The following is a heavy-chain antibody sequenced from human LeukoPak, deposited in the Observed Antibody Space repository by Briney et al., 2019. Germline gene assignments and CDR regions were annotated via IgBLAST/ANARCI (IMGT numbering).Heavy chain of an antibody. V-gene: IGHV1-69*13. CDR3: ARDGAPTVTTIIDYGMDV. Sequence: SVTVSCKASGGTFSSYAISWVRQAPGQGLEWMGGIIPIFGTANYAQKFQGRVTITADESTSTAYMELSSLRSEDTAVYYCARDGAPTVTTIIDYGMDVWGQGTTVTVSS. CDR2: IIPIFGTA. CDR1: GGTFSSYA. J-gene: IGHJ6*02. D-gene: IGHD4-17*01.